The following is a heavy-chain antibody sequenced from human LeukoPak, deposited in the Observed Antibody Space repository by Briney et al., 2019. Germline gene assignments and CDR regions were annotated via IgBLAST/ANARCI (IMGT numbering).Heavy chain of an antibody. J-gene: IGHJ4*02. V-gene: IGHV4-59*12. CDR3: ARGRSGYSYGSMDY. CDR2: IYYSGST. Sequence: SETLSLTCTVSGGSISSYYWSWIRQPPGKGLEWIGYIYYSGSTNYKPSLKSRVTISVDASKNQFSLKLSSVTAADTAVYYCARGRSGYSYGSMDYWGQGTLVTVSS. D-gene: IGHD5-18*01. CDR1: GGSISSYY.